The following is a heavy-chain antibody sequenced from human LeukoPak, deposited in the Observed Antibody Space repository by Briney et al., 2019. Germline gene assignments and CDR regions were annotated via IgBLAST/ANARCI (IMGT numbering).Heavy chain of an antibody. V-gene: IGHV3-21*01. D-gene: IGHD1-26*01. Sequence: GGSLRLSCAASGFTFSSYSMNWVRQAPGKGLELVSSISSSSSYIYYADSVKGRFTISRDNAKNSLYLQMNSLRAEDTAVYYCARDWRVGASVDAFDIWGQGTMVTVSS. J-gene: IGHJ3*02. CDR1: GFTFSSYS. CDR3: ARDWRVGASVDAFDI. CDR2: ISSSSSYI.